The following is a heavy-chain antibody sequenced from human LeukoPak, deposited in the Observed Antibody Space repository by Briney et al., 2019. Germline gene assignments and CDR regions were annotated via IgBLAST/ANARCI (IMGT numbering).Heavy chain of an antibody. CDR3: ARVLEGSSGQHWYFDL. CDR1: GGSFSGYY. V-gene: IGHV4-34*01. J-gene: IGHJ2*01. Sequence: SETLSLTCAVYGGSFSGYYWSWIRQPPGKGLEWIGEINHSGSTNYNPSLKSRVTISVDTSKNQFSLRLSSVSAADTAVYYCARVLEGSSGQHWYFDLWGRGTLVTVSS. CDR2: INHSGST. D-gene: IGHD6-19*01.